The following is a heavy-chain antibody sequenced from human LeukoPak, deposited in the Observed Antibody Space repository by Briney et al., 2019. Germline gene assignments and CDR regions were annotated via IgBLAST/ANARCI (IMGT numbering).Heavy chain of an antibody. D-gene: IGHD2-21*02. CDR3: ARDTAYCGGDCAFDY. Sequence: GGSLRLSCAGSGFIFSNYWMSWVRQAPGKGLEWVSSISSSSSYIYYADSVKGRFTISRDNAKNSLYLQMNSLRAEDTAVYYCARDTAYCGGDCAFDYWGQGTLVTVSS. J-gene: IGHJ4*02. CDR1: GFIFSNYW. CDR2: ISSSSSYI. V-gene: IGHV3-21*01.